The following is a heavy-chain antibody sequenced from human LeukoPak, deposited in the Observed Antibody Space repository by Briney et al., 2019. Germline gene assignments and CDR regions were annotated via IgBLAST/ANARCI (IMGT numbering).Heavy chain of an antibody. J-gene: IGHJ3*01. CDR2: IYPDDSDT. CDR3: ARPNITSYYDSRGYDAFDV. Sequence: GQSLQISCKVPGYGFNSYWIAWVRPMPGKGLEWMGIIYPDDSDTRYSPSFQGQVTISADKSVRTAYLQWSSLKASDTAMYYCARPNITSYYDSRGYDAFDVWGQGTMVTVSS. V-gene: IGHV5-51*01. CDR1: GYGFNSYW. D-gene: IGHD3-22*01.